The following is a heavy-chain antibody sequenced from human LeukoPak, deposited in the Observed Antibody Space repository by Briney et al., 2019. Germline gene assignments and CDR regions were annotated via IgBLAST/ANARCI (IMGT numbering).Heavy chain of an antibody. V-gene: IGHV5-51*01. Sequence: GESQKISCKGSGYGFINYWINWVRQMPGKGLEWMGIIYPGDSDIRYSPSFQGQVTISADKSISTAYLQWSSLKASDTAVYYCARRVSATYLYWGQGTLVTVSS. CDR3: ARRVSATYLY. D-gene: IGHD1-26*01. CDR2: IYPGDSDI. J-gene: IGHJ4*02. CDR1: GYGFINYW.